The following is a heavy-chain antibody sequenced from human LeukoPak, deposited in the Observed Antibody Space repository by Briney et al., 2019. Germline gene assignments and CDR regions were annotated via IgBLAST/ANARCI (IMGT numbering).Heavy chain of an antibody. CDR1: GFTFNDFA. CDR3: ARDHLPYYYYGMDV. Sequence: PGGSLRLSCAASGFTFNDFAMHWVRQTPGKGLEWVSGISWNSGSIGYADSVKGRFTISRDNSKNTLYLQMNSLRAEDTAVYYCARDHLPYYYYGMDVWGQGTTVTVSS. V-gene: IGHV3-9*01. J-gene: IGHJ6*02. CDR2: ISWNSGSI.